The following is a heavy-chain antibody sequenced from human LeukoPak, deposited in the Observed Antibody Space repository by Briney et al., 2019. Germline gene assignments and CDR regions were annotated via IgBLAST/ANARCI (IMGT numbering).Heavy chain of an antibody. D-gene: IGHD1-1*01. CDR1: GYAFTGSY. V-gene: IGHV1-2*02. CDR2: INPNNGFT. Sequence: GASVKVSCKAAGYAFTGSYIHWVRQAPGQGLEWMGWINPNNGFTAYAQNFQGRVTMTRDTSISTAYMDLSRLTSDDTAVYFCARDRGARLERFYAFDFWGQGTTVTVSS. J-gene: IGHJ3*01. CDR3: ARDRGARLERFYAFDF.